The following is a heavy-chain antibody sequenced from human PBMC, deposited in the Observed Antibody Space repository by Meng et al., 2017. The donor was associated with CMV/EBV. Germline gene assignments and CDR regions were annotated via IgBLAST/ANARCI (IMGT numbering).Heavy chain of an antibody. Sequence: ASVKVSCKASGYTFTSYGISWVRQAPGQGLEWMGWISAYNGNTNYAQKLQGRVTMTTDTSTSTAYMELRSLRSDDTAVYYCARDLARGVLWFGDTCFDPWGQGTLVTVSS. D-gene: IGHD3-10*01. V-gene: IGHV1-18*01. J-gene: IGHJ5*02. CDR3: ARDLARGVLWFGDTCFDP. CDR1: GYTFTSYG. CDR2: ISAYNGNT.